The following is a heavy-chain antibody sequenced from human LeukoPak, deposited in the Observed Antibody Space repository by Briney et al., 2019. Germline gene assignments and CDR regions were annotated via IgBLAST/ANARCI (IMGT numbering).Heavy chain of an antibody. CDR1: GSPLGFY. CDR2: SYYSAST. CDR3: ARGIRNWFDP. Sequence: ESLCLTSALAQGSPLGFYSCSVSDSPRTGLEWIGYSYYSASTNYNPSLKSRVTISIDTSKHQFSLKLSSVTAADTAVYYCARGIRNWFDPWGQGTLVTLSS. V-gene: IGHV4-59*01. J-gene: IGHJ5*02.